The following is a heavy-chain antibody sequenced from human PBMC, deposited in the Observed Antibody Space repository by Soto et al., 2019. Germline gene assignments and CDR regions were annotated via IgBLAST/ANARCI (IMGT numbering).Heavy chain of an antibody. CDR1: GYSFTSYW. D-gene: IGHD2-2*01. J-gene: IGHJ6*02. CDR3: ARLFESGYQLLSFYYYYGMDV. Sequence: GESLKISCKGSGYSFTSYWIGWVRQMPGKGLEWMGIIYPGDSDTRYSPSFQGQVTISADKSISTAYLQWSSLKASDTAMYYCARLFESGYQLLSFYYYYGMDVWGQGTTGTVS. V-gene: IGHV5-51*01. CDR2: IYPGDSDT.